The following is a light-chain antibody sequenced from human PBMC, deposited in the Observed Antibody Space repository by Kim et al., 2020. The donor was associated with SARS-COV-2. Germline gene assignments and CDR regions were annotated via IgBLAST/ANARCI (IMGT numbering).Light chain of an antibody. CDR1: SSDVGGYNY. J-gene: IGLJ3*02. V-gene: IGLV2-11*01. CDR3: CSYAGSYNSV. Sequence: QSALTQPRSVSGSPGQSVTISCTGTSSDVGGYNYVSWYQQNPGKAPQLMIYDVTKRPSGVPDRFSGSKSGNTASLTISGLQAEDEADYYCCSYAGSYNSVFGGGTQLTVL. CDR2: DVT.